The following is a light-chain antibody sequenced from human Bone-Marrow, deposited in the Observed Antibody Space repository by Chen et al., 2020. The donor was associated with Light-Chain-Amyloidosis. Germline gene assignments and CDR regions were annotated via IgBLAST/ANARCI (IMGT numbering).Light chain of an antibody. CDR3: QQYDSSPRT. CDR2: GAS. V-gene: IGKV3-20*01. CDR1: QSVSND. Sequence: ENVLTQSPGTLSLSPGERATLSCRASQSVSNDLAWYQQKPGQAPRVLIYGASSRATGIPDRFSGSGSGTDFNLTISRLEPEDFAVYYCQQYDSSPRTFGQGTKVEIK. J-gene: IGKJ1*01.